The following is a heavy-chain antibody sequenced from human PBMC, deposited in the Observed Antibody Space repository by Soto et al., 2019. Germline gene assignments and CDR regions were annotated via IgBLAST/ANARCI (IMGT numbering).Heavy chain of an antibody. V-gene: IGHV4-31*03. CDR3: ARNYYNSKAYGY. Sequence: SETLSLTRTVSGGSINSGGYYWSWIRQHPGKGLEWIGYINYSGSTNYNASPKSRVIISRDTSKNQLSLNLSSVTAADTAIYYCARNYYNSKAYGYWGQGTLVTVSS. J-gene: IGHJ4*02. D-gene: IGHD3-22*01. CDR2: INYSGST. CDR1: GGSINSGGYY.